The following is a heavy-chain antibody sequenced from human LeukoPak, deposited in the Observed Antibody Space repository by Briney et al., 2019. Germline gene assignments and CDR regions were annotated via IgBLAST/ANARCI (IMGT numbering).Heavy chain of an antibody. J-gene: IGHJ6*02. Sequence: GGSLRLSCAASGFTFSDYYMSWIRQAPGKGLEWISYISSSGSTIYYADSVKGRFTISRDNAKNSLYLQMNSLRAEDTAVYYCARDGLTGTPYYDFWSGYLIHYGMDVWGQGTTVTVSS. CDR1: GFTFSDYY. CDR3: ARDGLTGTPYYDFWSGYLIHYGMDV. V-gene: IGHV3-11*01. D-gene: IGHD3-3*01. CDR2: ISSSGSTI.